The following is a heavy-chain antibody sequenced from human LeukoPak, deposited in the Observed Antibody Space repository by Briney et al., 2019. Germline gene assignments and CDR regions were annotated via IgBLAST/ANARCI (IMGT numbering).Heavy chain of an antibody. J-gene: IGHJ5*02. CDR2: ISGSGGST. V-gene: IGHV3-23*01. Sequence: GGSLRLSCAASGFTFSSYAMSWVRQAPGKGLEWVSAISGSGGSTYYADSVKGRFTISRDNSKNTLYLQMNSLRAEDTAVYYCAKSGEYSSSWYEPNWFDPWGQGTLVTVSS. CDR1: GFTFSSYA. D-gene: IGHD6-13*01. CDR3: AKSGEYSSSWYEPNWFDP.